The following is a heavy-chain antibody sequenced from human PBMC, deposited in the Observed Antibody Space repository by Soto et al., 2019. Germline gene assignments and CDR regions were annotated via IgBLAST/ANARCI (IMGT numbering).Heavy chain of an antibody. Sequence: ASVKVSCKVSGYTLTELSMHWVRQAPGKGLEWMGIINANGGSTNYAQKFQGRVTMTRDTSTSTVYMELSSLRSDDTAVYYCARGLYGDEIDPWGQGTLVTVSS. J-gene: IGHJ5*02. CDR3: ARGLYGDEIDP. D-gene: IGHD4-17*01. V-gene: IGHV1-46*03. CDR1: GYTLTELS. CDR2: INANGGST.